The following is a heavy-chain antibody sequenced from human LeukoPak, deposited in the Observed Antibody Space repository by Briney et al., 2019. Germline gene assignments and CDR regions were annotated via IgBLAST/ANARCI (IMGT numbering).Heavy chain of an antibody. V-gene: IGHV3-30*18. Sequence: GGSLRLSCAASGFTFSSYGMHWVRQAPGKGLEWVAVISYDGSNKYYADSVKGRFTISRDNSKNTLYLQMYSLRADDTAVYYCAKASDPVWFGELLPSVDYWGQGTLVIVSS. CDR1: GFTFSSYG. CDR2: ISYDGSNK. CDR3: AKASDPVWFGELLPSVDY. D-gene: IGHD3-10*01. J-gene: IGHJ4*02.